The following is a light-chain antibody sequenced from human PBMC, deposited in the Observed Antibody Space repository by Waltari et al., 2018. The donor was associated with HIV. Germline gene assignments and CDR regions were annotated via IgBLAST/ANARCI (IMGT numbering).Light chain of an antibody. Sequence: SSELTQDPAVSVALGQTVRITCQGDSLRSYYASWYQQKQGQAPVLVIYGKNNRPSGIPDRFSGSSSGNTASLTITGAQAEDEADYYCNSRDSSGNHLYVVFGGGTKLTVL. CDR3: NSRDSSGNHLYVV. CDR1: SLRSYY. V-gene: IGLV3-19*01. J-gene: IGLJ2*01. CDR2: GKN.